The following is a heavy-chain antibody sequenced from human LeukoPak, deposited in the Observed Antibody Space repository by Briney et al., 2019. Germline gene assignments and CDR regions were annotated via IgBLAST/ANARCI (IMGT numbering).Heavy chain of an antibody. CDR1: GGTFSSYA. CDR2: IIPIFGTA. D-gene: IGHD2-2*01. V-gene: IGHV1-69*13. J-gene: IGHJ3*02. CDR3: ARDSNPTDAFDI. Sequence: SVKVSCKASGGTFSSYAISWVRQAPGQGLEWMGGIIPIFGTANYAQKFQGRVTITADESTSTAYMELSSLRSEDTAVYYCARDSNPTDAFDIWGQGTMVTVSS.